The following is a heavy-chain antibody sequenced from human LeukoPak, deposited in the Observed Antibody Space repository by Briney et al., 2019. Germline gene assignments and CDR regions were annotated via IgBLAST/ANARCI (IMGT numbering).Heavy chain of an antibody. V-gene: IGHV4-61*01. Sequence: SETLSLTCTVSGGSVSSGSYYWSWIRQPPGKGLGWIGYIYYSGSTNYNPSLKSRVTISVDTSKNQFSLKLSSVTAADTAVYYCARAGVTHDAFDIWGQGTMVTVSS. CDR1: GGSVSSGSYY. D-gene: IGHD2-8*01. CDR2: IYYSGST. CDR3: ARAGVTHDAFDI. J-gene: IGHJ3*02.